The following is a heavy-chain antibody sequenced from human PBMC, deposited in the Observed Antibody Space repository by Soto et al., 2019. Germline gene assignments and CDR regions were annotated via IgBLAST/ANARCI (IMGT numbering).Heavy chain of an antibody. CDR2: LSAYNGDT. J-gene: IGHJ3*01. Sequence: QVQLVQSGAEVKKPGASVRVSCKTSGYTFINYGITWVRQAPGQGLEWMGWLSAYNGDTSSSEKLQDRFTMTTDTATNTVYMDLRSLTSDDTAVYYCARWSAIVGGAEALDEGGRGTMVSVSS. CDR1: GYTFINYG. V-gene: IGHV1-18*01. D-gene: IGHD1-26*01. CDR3: ARWSAIVGGAEALDE.